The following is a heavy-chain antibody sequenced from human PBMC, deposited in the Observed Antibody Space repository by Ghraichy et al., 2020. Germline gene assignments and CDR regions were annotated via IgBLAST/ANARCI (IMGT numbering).Heavy chain of an antibody. CDR3: AKDRRYDFGDYATDY. CDR2: INPNSGGT. Sequence: ASVKVSCKAAGETFTTYYMHWVRQSPGQVLEWMGWINPNSGGTNYAQKFQGRVTMTRDTSISTASMDLSRLRSDDTAVYFCAKDRRYDFGDYATDYWGQGTLVTVSS. J-gene: IGHJ4*02. V-gene: IGHV1-2*02. CDR1: GETFTTYY. D-gene: IGHD4-17*01.